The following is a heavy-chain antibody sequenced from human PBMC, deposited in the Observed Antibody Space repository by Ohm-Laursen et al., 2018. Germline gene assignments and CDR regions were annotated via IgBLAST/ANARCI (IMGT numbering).Heavy chain of an antibody. D-gene: IGHD3-10*01. CDR3: AKPSSGSYVPYDY. J-gene: IGHJ4*02. CDR2: ISWNSGSI. CDR1: GFTFDDYA. Sequence: SLRLSCAASGFTFDDYAMHWVRQAPGKGLEWVSGISWNSGSIGYADSVKGRFTISRDNSRNTLYLQMNSLRAEDTALYYCAKPSSGSYVPYDYWGQGTLVTVSS. V-gene: IGHV3-9*01.